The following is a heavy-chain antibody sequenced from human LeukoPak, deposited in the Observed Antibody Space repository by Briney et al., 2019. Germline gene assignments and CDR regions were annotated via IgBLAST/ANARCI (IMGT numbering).Heavy chain of an antibody. CDR2: INSDGSST. D-gene: IGHD1-26*01. CDR1: GFTVSIYW. CDR3: AREYSGSHHLDC. V-gene: IGHV3-74*01. J-gene: IGHJ4*02. Sequence: GGSLRLSCAASGFTVSIYWMHWVRQAPGKGLVWVSRINSDGSSTSYADSVEGRFTISRDNAKNTLYLQMDSLRAEDTAVYYCAREYSGSHHLDCWGQGTLVTVSS.